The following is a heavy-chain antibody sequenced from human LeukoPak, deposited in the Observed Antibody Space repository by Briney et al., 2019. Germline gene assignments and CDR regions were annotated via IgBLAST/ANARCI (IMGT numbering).Heavy chain of an antibody. V-gene: IGHV3-64D*06. J-gene: IGHJ4*02. D-gene: IGHD6-6*01. CDR3: VKFEQIEYYFDY. Sequence: GGSLRLSCTPSVFTFSSYAMHGVRQAPGEGREYVSPISSNGVSTYYADSVEGRFTLSRDNSKNTLYLQMSSLRAEGTVVYYCVKFEQIEYYFDYWGQGTLVTVSS. CDR1: VFTFSSYA. CDR2: ISSNGVST.